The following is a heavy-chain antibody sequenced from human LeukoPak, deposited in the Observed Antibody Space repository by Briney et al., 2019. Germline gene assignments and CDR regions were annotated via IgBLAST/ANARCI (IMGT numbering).Heavy chain of an antibody. CDR2: ISGNSAFI. CDR3: ARGHTSGWSNFDC. Sequence: GGSLRLSCAASGFTFNTYAMTWVRQAPGKGLEWVSSISGNSAFIYYADSVRGRFTISRDNAKNSLYLQMSSLRAGDTAVYYCARGHTSGWSNFDCWGLGTLVTVSS. J-gene: IGHJ4*02. D-gene: IGHD6-19*01. CDR1: GFTFNTYA. V-gene: IGHV3-21*01.